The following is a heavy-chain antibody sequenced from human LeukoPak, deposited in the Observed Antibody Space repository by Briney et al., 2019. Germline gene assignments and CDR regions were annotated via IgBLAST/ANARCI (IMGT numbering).Heavy chain of an antibody. V-gene: IGHV3-66*01. CDR3: AIDPPDSYGYTALFDP. D-gene: IGHD5-18*01. CDR1: GFTFSSYE. CDR2: IYRGGSK. J-gene: IGHJ5*02. Sequence: GGSLRLSCAASGFTFSSYEMNWVRQAPGKGLEWVSVIYRGGSKHYAESVKGRFTISRDNSRNTLYLQMNSLRGDDTAVYYCAIDPPDSYGYTALFDPWGQGTVVTVSS.